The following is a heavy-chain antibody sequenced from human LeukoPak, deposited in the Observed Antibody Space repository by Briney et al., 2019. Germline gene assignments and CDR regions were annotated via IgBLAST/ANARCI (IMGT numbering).Heavy chain of an antibody. CDR1: GVSINTYY. J-gene: IGHJ6*02. V-gene: IGHV4-59*01. CDR3: ARVLSSKVVVAATTYYYYYGMDV. D-gene: IGHD2-15*01. Sequence: SETLSLTCTVSGVSINTYYWSWIRQPPGKGLEWIGYIYYSGSTNYNPSLKSRVTISVDTSKNQFSLKLSSVTAADTAVYYCARVLSSKVVVAATTYYYYYGMDVWGQGTTVTVSS. CDR2: IYYSGST.